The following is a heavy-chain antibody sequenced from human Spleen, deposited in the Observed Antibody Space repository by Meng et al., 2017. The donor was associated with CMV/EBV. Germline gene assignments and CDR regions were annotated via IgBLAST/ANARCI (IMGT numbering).Heavy chain of an antibody. CDR2: INHSGST. D-gene: IGHD3-3*01. CDR1: GFTFSSHS. CDR3: ARGSYSWSGYSYYFDY. J-gene: IGHJ4*02. V-gene: IGHV4-34*01. Sequence: ESLKISCAASGFTFSSHSMNWVRQAPGKGLEWIGEINHSGSTNYNPSLKSRVTISVDTSKNQFSLKLSSVTAADTAVYYCARGSYSWSGYSYYFDYWGQGTLVTVSS.